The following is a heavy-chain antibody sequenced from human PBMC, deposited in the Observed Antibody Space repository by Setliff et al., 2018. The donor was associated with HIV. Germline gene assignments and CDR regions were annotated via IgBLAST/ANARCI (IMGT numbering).Heavy chain of an antibody. CDR1: GFTFGDYA. J-gene: IGHJ4*02. V-gene: IGHV3-72*01. CDR2: IRNGNRYST. D-gene: IGHD3-10*01. Sequence: GGSLRLSCTTSGFTFGDYAMSWVRQAPGKGLVWVGRIRNGNRYSTEYAASVKGRFIISRDDSENSLYLQMNSLKTEDTAVYYCVGGSGTDRYDYWGRGTLVTVSS. CDR3: VGGSGTDRYDY.